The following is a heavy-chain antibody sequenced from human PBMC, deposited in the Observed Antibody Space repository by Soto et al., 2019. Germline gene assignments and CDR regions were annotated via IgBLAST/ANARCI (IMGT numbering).Heavy chain of an antibody. J-gene: IGHJ5*02. CDR2: IWYDGSNK. Sequence: SLILSCAASGFTFSHYGMRWVLQGPGKGLEWVAGIWYDGSNKQYGDSVKGRFTISRDNTQNTLDLQMNSLRAEDTAVYYCAVYDFWSGYHYNAGFDPWGQGTMVTVSS. CDR1: GFTFSHYG. D-gene: IGHD3-3*01. V-gene: IGHV3-33*08. CDR3: AVYDFWSGYHYNAGFDP.